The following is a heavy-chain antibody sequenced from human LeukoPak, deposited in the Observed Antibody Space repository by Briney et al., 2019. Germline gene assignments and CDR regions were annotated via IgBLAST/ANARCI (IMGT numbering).Heavy chain of an antibody. CDR1: GYTFTGYY. Sequence: ASVKVSCKASGYTFTGYYIHWVRQAPGQGLEWMGWINPNSGGTNYAQKFRGRVTMTRDTSISTAYMELRRLRSDDRAVYYCARGPPTIVVVITTGDFDSWGQGTLVTVSS. CDR2: INPNSGGT. D-gene: IGHD3-22*01. J-gene: IGHJ4*02. V-gene: IGHV1-2*02. CDR3: ARGPPTIVVVITTGDFDS.